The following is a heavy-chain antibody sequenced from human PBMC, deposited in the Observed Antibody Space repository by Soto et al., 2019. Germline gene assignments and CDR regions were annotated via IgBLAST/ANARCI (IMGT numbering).Heavy chain of an antibody. CDR1: GGTFSSYA. J-gene: IGHJ6*03. CDR2: IIPIFGTA. D-gene: IGHD6-6*01. Sequence: SVKVSCKASGGTFSSYAISWVRQAPGQGLEWMGGIIPIFGTANYAQKFQGRVTITADESTSTAYMELSSLRSEDTAVYYCAKDHSSIAAPVDYYYYYMDVWGKGTTVTVSS. CDR3: AKDHSSIAAPVDYYYYYMDV. V-gene: IGHV1-69*13.